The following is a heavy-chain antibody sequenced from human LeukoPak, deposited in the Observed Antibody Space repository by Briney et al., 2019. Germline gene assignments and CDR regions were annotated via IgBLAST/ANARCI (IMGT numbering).Heavy chain of an antibody. J-gene: IGHJ4*02. CDR2: IIPIFGTA. Sequence: GTSVKVSCTASGGTFSSYAISWVRQAPGQGLEWMGGIIPIFGTANYAQKFQGRVTITADESTSTAYMELSSLRSEDTAVYHCAFHCGGDCYSVGTDYWGQGTLVTVSS. V-gene: IGHV1-69*13. D-gene: IGHD2-21*02. CDR3: AFHCGGDCYSVGTDY. CDR1: GGTFSSYA.